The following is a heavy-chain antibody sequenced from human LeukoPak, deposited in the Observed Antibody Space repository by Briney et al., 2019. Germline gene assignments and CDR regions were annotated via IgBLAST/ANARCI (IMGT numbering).Heavy chain of an antibody. Sequence: SGPTLVNPTQTLTLTCTFSGFSLTTSGVGVGWIRQPPGKALEWLALIYWNDDKRYSPSLKSRLTITKDTSKNQVVLTMTNMDPVDTATYYCAHRRSLYDSSGYYYDGDAFDMWGQGTTVTVSS. D-gene: IGHD3-22*01. V-gene: IGHV2-5*01. CDR1: GFSLTTSGVG. CDR3: AHRRSLYDSSGYYYDGDAFDM. J-gene: IGHJ3*02. CDR2: IYWNDDK.